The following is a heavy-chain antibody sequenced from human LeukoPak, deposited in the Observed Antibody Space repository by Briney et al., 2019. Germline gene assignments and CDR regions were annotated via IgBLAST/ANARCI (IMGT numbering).Heavy chain of an antibody. J-gene: IGHJ5*02. D-gene: IGHD3-10*01. V-gene: IGHV4-30-4*01. CDR3: ARDMSITMVRGTAWFDP. CDR1: GGSISSGAYY. CDR2: IYYSGST. Sequence: PSQTLSLTCTVSGGSISSGAYYWSWIRQPPGKGLEWIGYIYYSGSTYYNPSLKSRVTISVDTSKNQFSLKLSSVTAADTAVYYCARDMSITMVRGTAWFDPWGQGTLVTVSS.